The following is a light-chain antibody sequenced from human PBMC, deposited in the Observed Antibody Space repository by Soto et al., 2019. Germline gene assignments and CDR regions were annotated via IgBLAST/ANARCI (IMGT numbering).Light chain of an antibody. V-gene: IGKV3-15*01. Sequence: EIVMTQSPATLSVSPGERATLSCMASQSVSSNLAWYQHKPGQAPTLLIYGASARATGIPARFSGSGSGTEFTLTISSLQSEDFAVYYCQHYNNWPFTFGHGTKLEIK. J-gene: IGKJ2*01. CDR1: QSVSSN. CDR2: GAS. CDR3: QHYNNWPFT.